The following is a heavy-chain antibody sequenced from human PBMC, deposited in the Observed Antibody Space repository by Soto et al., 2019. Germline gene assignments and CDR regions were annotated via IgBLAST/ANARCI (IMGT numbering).Heavy chain of an antibody. J-gene: IGHJ4*02. V-gene: IGHV3-23*01. CDR3: ARGSSGYISSWYYFDY. CDR1: GSTFTDYA. CDR2: ISGIGGST. D-gene: IGHD6-13*01. Sequence: VGSLRLSCAASGSTFTDYALSWVRQAPGKGLEWVATISGIGGSTYLADSVKGRLSISRDNSKNTVSLLMNSLRAEDTAVYFCARGSSGYISSWYYFDYWGRGTLVTVSS.